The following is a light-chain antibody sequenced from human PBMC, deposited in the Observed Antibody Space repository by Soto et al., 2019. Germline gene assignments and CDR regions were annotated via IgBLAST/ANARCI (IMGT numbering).Light chain of an antibody. Sequence: SYELTQPPSVSVAPGQTARITCGGYSIGHKSVHWYQQKPGQAPVLVVYDDSDRPSGIPERFSGSNSGNTATLTINRVEDGDEADYYCQVWDSSSGHTHVVFGGGTKVTVL. CDR2: DDS. CDR3: QVWDSSSGHTHVV. CDR1: SIGHKS. V-gene: IGLV3-21*02. J-gene: IGLJ2*01.